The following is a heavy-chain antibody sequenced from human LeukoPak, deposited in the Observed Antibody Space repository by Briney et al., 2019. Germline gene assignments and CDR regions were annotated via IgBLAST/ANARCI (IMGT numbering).Heavy chain of an antibody. Sequence: PGGSLRLSCAASGFTFSSYEMNWVRQAPGKGLEWVTYISSSGSTIYYADSVKGRFTISRDNAKKSLYLQMNSLRAEDTAVYNCARVAAAGTDDWGQGTLVTVSS. J-gene: IGHJ4*02. V-gene: IGHV3-48*03. CDR3: ARVAAAGTDD. CDR2: ISSSGSTI. CDR1: GFTFSSYE. D-gene: IGHD6-13*01.